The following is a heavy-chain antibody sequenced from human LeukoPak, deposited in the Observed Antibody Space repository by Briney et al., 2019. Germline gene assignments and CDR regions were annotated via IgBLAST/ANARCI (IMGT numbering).Heavy chain of an antibody. D-gene: IGHD1-7*01. CDR1: GDSVSSDSA. CDR2: TYYRSKWYN. V-gene: IGHV6-1*01. J-gene: IGHJ4*02. Sequence: SQTLSLTCAISGDSVSSDSAWNWIRQSPSRGLEWLGRTYYRSKWYNDYALSMNSRITINPDTSKNQLSLQLKSVTPEDTAVYYCARDSGNYSPHFDYWGQGTLVTVSS. CDR3: ARDSGNYSPHFDY.